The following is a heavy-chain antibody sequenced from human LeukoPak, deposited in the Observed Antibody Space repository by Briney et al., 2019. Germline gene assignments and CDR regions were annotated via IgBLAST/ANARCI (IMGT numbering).Heavy chain of an antibody. CDR3: ARVIVYSGYDYYYYHYVHV. V-gene: IGHV1-8*03. J-gene: IGHJ6*03. CDR1: GYTFTSYD. Sequence: ASVKASCKASGYTFTSYDINWVRQATGQGLEWMGWMNPNSGNTGYAQKFQGRVTITRNTSISTAYMELSSLRSEDTAVYYCARVIVYSGYDYYYYHYVHVLRKGSKVTVSS. D-gene: IGHD5-12*01. CDR2: MNPNSGNT.